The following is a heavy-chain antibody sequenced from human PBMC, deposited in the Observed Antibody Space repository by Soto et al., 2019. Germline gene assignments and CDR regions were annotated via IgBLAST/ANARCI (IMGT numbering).Heavy chain of an antibody. D-gene: IGHD3-10*01. CDR2: ISGSGGST. Sequence: GGSLRLSCAASGFTFSSYAMSWVRQAPGKGLEWVSAISGSGGSTYYADSVKGRFTISRDNSKNTLYLQMNSLRAEDTAVYYCAEAGSMVRGAPYYYYGMDVWGQGTTVTVSS. CDR3: AEAGSMVRGAPYYYYGMDV. V-gene: IGHV3-23*01. CDR1: GFTFSSYA. J-gene: IGHJ6*02.